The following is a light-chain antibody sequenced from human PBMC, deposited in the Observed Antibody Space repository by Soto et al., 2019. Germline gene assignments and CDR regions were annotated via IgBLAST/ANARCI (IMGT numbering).Light chain of an antibody. CDR3: QQYNNWPPLT. Sequence: EIVMTQSPATLPVSPEERATLSCRSSQSVNSNLAWYQQKPGQAPRLLIYAASTRATGIPARFSGSGSGTEFTLTISSLQSEDFAVYYCQQYNNWPPLTFGGGTKVEIK. V-gene: IGKV3-15*01. J-gene: IGKJ4*01. CDR2: AAS. CDR1: QSVNSN.